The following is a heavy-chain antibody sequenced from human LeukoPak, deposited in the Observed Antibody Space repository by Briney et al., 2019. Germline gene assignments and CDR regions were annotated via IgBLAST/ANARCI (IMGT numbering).Heavy chain of an antibody. Sequence: PGGSLRLSCAASGFTFSSYAMHWVRQAPGKGLEWVAVISYDGSNKYYADSVKGRFTISRDNSKNTLYLQMNSLRAEDTAVYYCARGPLPYSNYPLGYWGQGTLVTVSS. J-gene: IGHJ4*02. CDR2: ISYDGSNK. CDR1: GFTFSSYA. CDR3: ARGPLPYSNYPLGY. D-gene: IGHD4-11*01. V-gene: IGHV3-30-3*01.